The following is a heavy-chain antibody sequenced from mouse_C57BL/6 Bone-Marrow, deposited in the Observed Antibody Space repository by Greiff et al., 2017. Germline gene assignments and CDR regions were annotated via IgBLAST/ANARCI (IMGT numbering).Heavy chain of an antibody. Sequence: EVHLVESGEGLVKPGGSLKLSCAASGFTFSSYAMSWVRQTPEKRLEWVAYISSGGDYIYYADTVKGRFTISRDNARNTLYLQMSSLKSEDTAMYYCTRESRLRYPFAYWGQGTLVTVSA. CDR3: TRESRLRYPFAY. J-gene: IGHJ3*01. V-gene: IGHV5-9-1*02. CDR1: GFTFSSYA. D-gene: IGHD1-1*01. CDR2: ISSGGDYI.